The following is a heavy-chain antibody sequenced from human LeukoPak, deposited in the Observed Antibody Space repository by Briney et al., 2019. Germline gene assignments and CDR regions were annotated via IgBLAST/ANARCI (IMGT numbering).Heavy chain of an antibody. Sequence: ASVKVSCKASGYTFTGYYMHWVRQAPGQGLEWMGWINPNSGGTNYAQKFQGRVTMTRDTSTSTVYMELSSLRSEDTAVYYCARMDGEGEYFQHWGQGTLVTVSS. D-gene: IGHD4-17*01. CDR2: INPNSGGT. V-gene: IGHV1-2*02. CDR1: GYTFTGYY. J-gene: IGHJ1*01. CDR3: ARMDGEGEYFQH.